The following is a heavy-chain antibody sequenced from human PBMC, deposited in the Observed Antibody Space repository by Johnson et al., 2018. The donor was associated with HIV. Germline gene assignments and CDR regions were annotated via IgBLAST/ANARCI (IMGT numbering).Heavy chain of an antibody. J-gene: IGHJ3*02. CDR1: GFTFSSYG. Sequence: QVQLVESGGGVVQPGGSLRLSCAASGFTFSSYGMHWVRQAPGKGLEWVAFIRYDGSNKYYADSVKGRFTISRDNSKNTLYLQMSSLRLEDTAVYYCAKDTQGSWFPNALDIWGQGTMVTVSS. CDR2: IRYDGSNK. D-gene: IGHD6-13*01. CDR3: AKDTQGSWFPNALDI. V-gene: IGHV3-30*02.